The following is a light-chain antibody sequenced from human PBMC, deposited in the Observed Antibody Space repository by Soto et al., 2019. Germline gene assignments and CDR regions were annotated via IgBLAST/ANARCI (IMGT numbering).Light chain of an antibody. J-gene: IGKJ2*02. CDR1: QSVRSY. CDR3: QHRSSWPRT. V-gene: IGKV3-11*01. Sequence: EIVLTQSPATLSLSPGERATLSCRASQSVRSYLAWYQQKAGQAPRLLIYDASNRATGIPARFSGSGSGTDFTLTISSLEPEDSAVYYCQHRSSWPRTFGQGTKLEIK. CDR2: DAS.